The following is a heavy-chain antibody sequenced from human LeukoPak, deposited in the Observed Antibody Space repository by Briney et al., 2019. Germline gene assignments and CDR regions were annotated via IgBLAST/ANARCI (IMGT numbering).Heavy chain of an antibody. CDR3: ARDPRGITALVDYFDY. D-gene: IGHD5-18*01. CDR2: INSDGSST. CDR1: GFTFSSYW. V-gene: IGHV3-74*01. Sequence: GGSLRLSCAASGFTFSSYWMHWVRQAPGKGLVWVSRINSDGSSTSYADSVKGRFTISRDNAKNSLYLQMNSLRAEDTAVYYCARDPRGITALVDYFDYWGQGTLVTVSS. J-gene: IGHJ4*02.